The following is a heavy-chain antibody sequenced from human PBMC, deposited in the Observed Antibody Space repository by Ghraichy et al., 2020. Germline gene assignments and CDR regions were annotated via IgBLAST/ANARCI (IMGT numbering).Heavy chain of an antibody. CDR3: AKDYIRDVAAAGSWRGWAFDI. J-gene: IGHJ3*02. CDR1: AFTFSSYA. V-gene: IGHV3-23*01. CDR2: ISGSGGST. Sequence: GGSLRLSCAASAFTFSSYAMSWVRQAPGKGLEWVSEISGSGGSTNYADSVKGRFTISRDNSKNTLYLQMNSLRAEDTAVYYCAKDYIRDVAAAGSWRGWAFDIWGQGTMVTVSS. D-gene: IGHD6-13*01.